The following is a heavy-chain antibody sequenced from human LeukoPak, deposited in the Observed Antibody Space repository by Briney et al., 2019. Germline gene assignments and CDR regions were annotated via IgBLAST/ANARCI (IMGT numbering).Heavy chain of an antibody. D-gene: IGHD3-22*01. CDR2: IFGTA. J-gene: IGHJ4*02. Sequence: IFGTANYAQKFQGRVTITADESTSTAYMELSSLRSEDTAVYYCASSQRGSYYYDSSGQIVDYWGQGTLVTVSS. CDR3: ASSQRGSYYYDSSGQIVDY. V-gene: IGHV1-69*01.